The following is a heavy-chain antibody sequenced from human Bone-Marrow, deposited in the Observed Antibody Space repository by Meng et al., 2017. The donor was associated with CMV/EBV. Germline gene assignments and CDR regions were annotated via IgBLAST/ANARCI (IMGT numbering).Heavy chain of an antibody. CDR2: ISWNSGSI. J-gene: IGHJ6*02. Sequence: SLKISCAASGFTFSSYEMNWVRQAPGKGLEWVSGISWNSGSIGYADSVKGRFTISRDNSKNTLYLQMNSLRAEDTAVYYCAKVFYYGSGSYYLGYGMDVWGQGTTVTVSS. CDR1: GFTFSSYE. D-gene: IGHD3-10*01. V-gene: IGHV3-9*01. CDR3: AKVFYYGSGSYYLGYGMDV.